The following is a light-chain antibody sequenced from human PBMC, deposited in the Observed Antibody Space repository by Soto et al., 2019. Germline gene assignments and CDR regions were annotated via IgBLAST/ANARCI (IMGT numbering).Light chain of an antibody. CDR2: EVS. CDR3: SSYTGSTTLYV. CDR1: SSDVGGYNY. V-gene: IGLV2-14*01. Sequence: QSALTQPASVSGSPGQPSTISCTGTSSDVGGYNYVSWYQQHPGKVPKLMIYEVSNRPSGVSNRFSGSKSGNTASLTISGLQAEDEADYYCSSYTGSTTLYVFGTGTKVTVL. J-gene: IGLJ1*01.